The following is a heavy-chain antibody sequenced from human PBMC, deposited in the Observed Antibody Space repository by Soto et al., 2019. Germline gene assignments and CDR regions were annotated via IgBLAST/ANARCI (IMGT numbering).Heavy chain of an antibody. D-gene: IGHD2-2*03. CDR1: GSTFTDYY. V-gene: IGHV1-2*02. Sequence: ASVPVSCQASGSTFTDYYIHWVRQAPGQGLEWMAWINPISGGTNYAQKFQGRVTMTRDTSITTTYMELSRLTSDDTAVYYCARDSVGYCSRTRCYGQGYFDYWGQGALVTVSS. J-gene: IGHJ4*02. CDR3: ARDSVGYCSRTRCYGQGYFDY. CDR2: INPISGGT.